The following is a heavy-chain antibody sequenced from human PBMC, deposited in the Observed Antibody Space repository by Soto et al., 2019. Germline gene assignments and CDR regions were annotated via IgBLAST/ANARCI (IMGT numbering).Heavy chain of an antibody. V-gene: IGHV4-31*03. D-gene: IGHD3-16*01. CDR2: IYYSGST. J-gene: IGHJ5*02. CDR1: GGSISSGGYY. Sequence: QVQLQESGPGLVKPSQTLSLTCTVSGGSISSGGYYWSWIRQHPGKGLEWIGYIYYSGSTYYNPSLKGRXTXSXXTSKSQFSLQLSSVTAADTAVYYCARVGGINWFDPWGQGTLVTVSS. CDR3: ARVGGINWFDP.